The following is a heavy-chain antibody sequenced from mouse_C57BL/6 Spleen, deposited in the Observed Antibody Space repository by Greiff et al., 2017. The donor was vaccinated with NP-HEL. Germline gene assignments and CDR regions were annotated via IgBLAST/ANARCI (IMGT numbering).Heavy chain of an antibody. J-gene: IGHJ4*01. D-gene: IGHD3-3*01. CDR1: GFTFSSYA. CDR2: ISDGGSYT. Sequence: EVMLVESGGGLVKPGGSLKLSCAASGFTFSSYAMSWVRQTPEKRLEWVATISDGGSYTYYPDNVKGRFTISRDNAKNNLYLQMSHLKSEDTAMYYCARDPGGTDYAMDYWGQGTSVTVSS. V-gene: IGHV5-4*01. CDR3: ARDPGGTDYAMDY.